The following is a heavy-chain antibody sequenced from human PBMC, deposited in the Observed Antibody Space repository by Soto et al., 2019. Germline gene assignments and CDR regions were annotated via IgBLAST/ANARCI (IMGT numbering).Heavy chain of an antibody. CDR3: ARRGAVAGLHY. Sequence: EVQLVESGGGLVQPGGSLRVSCAASGFTFSSYWMHWVRQAPGKGLVWVSRINSDGSSKSYADSVKGRFTISRDNAKNTLYLQMNSLRAEDTAIYYCARRGAVAGLHYWGQGTLVTVSS. D-gene: IGHD6-19*01. V-gene: IGHV3-74*01. J-gene: IGHJ4*02. CDR2: INSDGSSK. CDR1: GFTFSSYW.